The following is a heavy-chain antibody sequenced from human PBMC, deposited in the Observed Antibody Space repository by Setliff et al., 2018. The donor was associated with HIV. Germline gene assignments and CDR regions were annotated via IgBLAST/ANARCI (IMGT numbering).Heavy chain of an antibody. V-gene: IGHV1-2*06. CDR1: GYTFTSYY. J-gene: IGHJ3*02. D-gene: IGHD2-8*01. CDR3: ASKVHCTNGVCLDAFDI. Sequence: ASVKVSCKASGYTFTSYYIHWVRQAPGQGLEWMGRINPNSGGTNYAQKFQGRVTMTRDTPITTAYMELSRLRSDDTAVYYCASKVHCTNGVCLDAFDIWGQGTMVTVSS. CDR2: INPNSGGT.